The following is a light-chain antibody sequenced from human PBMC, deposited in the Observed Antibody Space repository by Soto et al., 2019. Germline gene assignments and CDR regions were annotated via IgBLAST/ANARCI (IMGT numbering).Light chain of an antibody. CDR2: EVI. CDR1: SSDVGGYNY. J-gene: IGLJ2*01. Sequence: QSALTQPPSASGSPGQSVTISCSGTSSDVGGYNYVSWYQQHPGKATKLMIYEVIKRPSAVPARVSGSNSGNTAALNVSGLQADDEADGYCSSYAGNNNYVVFGGGTKLT. V-gene: IGLV2-8*01. CDR3: SSYAGNNNYVV.